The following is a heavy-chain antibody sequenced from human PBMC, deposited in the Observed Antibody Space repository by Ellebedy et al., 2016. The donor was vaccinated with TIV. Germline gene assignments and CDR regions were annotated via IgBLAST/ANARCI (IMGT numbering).Heavy chain of an antibody. CDR2: ISYDGSNT. CDR3: ARELAHFYGMDV. CDR1: GFTFSSYA. Sequence: GESLKISCAASGFTFSSYAMHWVRQAPGKGLEWVAVISYDGSNTYYADSVKGRFTISRDNSKNTLYLQMNSLRAEDTAVYYSARELAHFYGMDVWGQGTTVTVSS. V-gene: IGHV3-30*04. D-gene: IGHD1-1*01. J-gene: IGHJ6*02.